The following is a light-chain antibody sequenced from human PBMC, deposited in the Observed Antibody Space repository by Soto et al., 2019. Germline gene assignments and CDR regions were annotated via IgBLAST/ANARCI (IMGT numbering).Light chain of an antibody. CDR1: SSDVGGYNY. J-gene: IGLJ2*01. V-gene: IGLV2-14*01. Sequence: QSALTQPASVSGSPGQSITISCTGTSSDVGGYNYVSWYQQHPGKAPKLMIYDVSNRPSGVSNRFSGSKSGNTASLTISGLQAEDEADYYCSSYTTSGILVFGGGTQLTVL. CDR3: SSYTTSGILV. CDR2: DVS.